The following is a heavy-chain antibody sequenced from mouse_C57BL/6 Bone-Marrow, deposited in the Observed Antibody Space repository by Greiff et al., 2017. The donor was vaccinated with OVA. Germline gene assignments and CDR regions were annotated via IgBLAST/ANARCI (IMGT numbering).Heavy chain of an antibody. D-gene: IGHD1-1*01. V-gene: IGHV1-55*01. CDR1: GYTFTSYW. CDR2: IYPGSGST. Sequence: QVQLQQPGAELVKPGASVTMSCKASGYTFTSYWITWVKQRPGQGLEWIGDIYPGSGSTNYNEKFKSKATLTVDTSSSTAYMQLSSLTSEDSAVYYCALYYYGSSHWYFDVWGTGTTVTVSS. J-gene: IGHJ1*03. CDR3: ALYYYGSSHWYFDV.